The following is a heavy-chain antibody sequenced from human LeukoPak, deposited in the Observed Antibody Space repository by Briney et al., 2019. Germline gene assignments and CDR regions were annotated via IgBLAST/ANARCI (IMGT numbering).Heavy chain of an antibody. CDR1: GFSCTTYW. CDR2: INQDGTEK. V-gene: IGHV3-7*03. D-gene: IGHD6-6*01. J-gene: IGHJ4*02. Sequence: WEYLRRYCAASGFSCTTYWMSWVRQAQGKGLEWLANINQDGTEKYYVDSVKGRLTISKDNSKNTLYLQMNSLRAEDTAVYYCAKPGSSRGIAGRRPTKYYFDYWGQGTLVTVSS. CDR3: AKPGSSRGIAGRRPTKYYFDY.